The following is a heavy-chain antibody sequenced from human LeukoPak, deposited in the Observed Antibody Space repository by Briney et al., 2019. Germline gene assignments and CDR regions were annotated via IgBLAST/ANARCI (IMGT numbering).Heavy chain of an antibody. Sequence: SQTLSLTCAVSGGSISSGGYSWSWIRQPPGKGLEWTGYIYHSGSTYYNPSLKSRVTISVDRSKNQFSLKLSSVTAADTAVYYCARGPLPPVYDFWSGSRPASHDAFDIWGQGTMVTVSS. J-gene: IGHJ3*02. V-gene: IGHV4-30-2*01. CDR2: IYHSGST. CDR3: ARGPLPPVYDFWSGSRPASHDAFDI. CDR1: GGSISSGGYS. D-gene: IGHD3-3*01.